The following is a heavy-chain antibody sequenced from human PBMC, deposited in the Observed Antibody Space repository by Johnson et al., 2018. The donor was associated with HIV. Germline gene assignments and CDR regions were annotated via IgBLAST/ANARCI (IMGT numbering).Heavy chain of an antibody. CDR1: GFTFSNFA. J-gene: IGHJ3*02. CDR3: AKDCEWSSSTQGAFDI. V-gene: IGHV3-30-3*01. CDR2: VSYDGSNK. Sequence: QVQLVESGGGVVQPGRSLRLSCAASGFTFSNFAIHWVRQAPGKGLEWVAVVSYDGSNKFYADSVKGRFTISIDNSKNTLYVQMNSLRAEDTAVYYCAKDCEWSSSTQGAFDIWGKGTMVTVSS. D-gene: IGHD6-6*01.